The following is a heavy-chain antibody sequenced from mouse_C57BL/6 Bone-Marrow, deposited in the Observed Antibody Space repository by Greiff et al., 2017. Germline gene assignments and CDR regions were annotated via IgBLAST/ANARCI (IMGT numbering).Heavy chain of an antibody. CDR3: AREASSWYYGMDY. V-gene: IGHV7-1*01. D-gene: IGHD6-1*01. CDR1: GFTFSDFY. CDR2: SRNKANDYTT. Sequence: EVMLVESGGGLVQSGRSLRLSCATSGFTFSDFYMEWVRQAPGKGLEWIAASRNKANDYTTEYSASVKGRFIVSRDTSHSILYLQMNALIAEDTAIYYCAREASSWYYGMDYWGQGTSVTGSS. J-gene: IGHJ4*01.